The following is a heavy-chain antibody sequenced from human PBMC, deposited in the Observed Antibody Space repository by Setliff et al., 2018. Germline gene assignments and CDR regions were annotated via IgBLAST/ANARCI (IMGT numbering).Heavy chain of an antibody. CDR3: ARRGMGSSWFQGYFDY. CDR2: IYYSGST. D-gene: IGHD6-13*01. CDR1: GGSISSSSYY. V-gene: IGHV4-39*01. Sequence: PSETLSLTCTVSGGSISSSSYYWGWIRQHPGKGLEWIGSIYYSGSTYYNPSLKSRVTISVDTSKNQFSLKLSSVTDADTAVYYCARRGMGSSWFQGYFDYWGQGTRVTVS. J-gene: IGHJ4*02.